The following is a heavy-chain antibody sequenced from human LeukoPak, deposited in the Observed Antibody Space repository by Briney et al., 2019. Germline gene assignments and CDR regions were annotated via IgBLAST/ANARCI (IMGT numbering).Heavy chain of an antibody. V-gene: IGHV4-39*07. CDR2: IYYSGST. CDR1: GGSISITSYY. D-gene: IGHD5-12*01. Sequence: SETLSLTCTVSGGSISITSYYWGWIRQPPGKGLEWIGNIYYSGSTYYNPSLKRRVTISVDTSKNQFSLKLTSVTAADTAVYYCARDRRGSPSDFLHWGQGTLVTVSS. J-gene: IGHJ1*01. CDR3: ARDRRGSPSDFLH.